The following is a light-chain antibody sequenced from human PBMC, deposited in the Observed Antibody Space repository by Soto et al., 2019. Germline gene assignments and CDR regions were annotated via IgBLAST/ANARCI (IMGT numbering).Light chain of an antibody. CDR1: QSVSSSY. J-gene: IGKJ4*01. CDR2: GAS. CDR3: QQNGSSPRLT. V-gene: IGKV3-20*01. Sequence: EIVLTQSPGTLSLSPGERATLSCRASQSVSSSYLAWYQQTPGQAPRLLIYGASSRATGIPDRFSGSGSGTDFTLTISRLEPEDFSVYYCQQNGSSPRLTFGGGTKVEIK.